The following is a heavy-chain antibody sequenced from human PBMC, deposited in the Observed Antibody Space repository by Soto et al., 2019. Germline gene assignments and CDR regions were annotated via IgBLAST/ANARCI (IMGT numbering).Heavy chain of an antibody. CDR2: ISYGGGTT. CDR1: EFTFSNYA. V-gene: IGHV3-23*01. CDR3: AKNPGYYYDSTGYHFDY. D-gene: IGHD3-22*01. Sequence: GGSLRLSCAASEFTFSNYAMIWVRQAPGKGLEWVSAISYGGGTTYYADSVKGRFTISRDNSKNTLYLQMNSLRAEDTAVYYCAKNPGYYYDSTGYHFDYWGQGTLVTSPQ. J-gene: IGHJ4*02.